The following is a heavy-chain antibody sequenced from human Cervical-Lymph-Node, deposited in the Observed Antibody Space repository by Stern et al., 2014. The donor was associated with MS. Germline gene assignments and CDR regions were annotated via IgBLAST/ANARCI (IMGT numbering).Heavy chain of an antibody. CDR1: GFTFTTYW. V-gene: IGHV3-7*01. CDR2: IRHDGSEE. CDR3: ARNAYGDLSYWYFDL. Sequence: EVQLVASGGGLVQPGGSLRLSCAASGFTFTTYWMSWVRQAPGKGLAWVANIRHDGSEESYVDSVKGRFTISRDDAKTSLYLQMDSLRAEDTAVYYCARNAYGDLSYWYFDLWGRGILVTVSS. D-gene: IGHD4-17*01. J-gene: IGHJ2*01.